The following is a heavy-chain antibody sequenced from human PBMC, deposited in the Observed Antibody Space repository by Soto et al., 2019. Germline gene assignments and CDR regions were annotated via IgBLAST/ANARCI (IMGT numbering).Heavy chain of an antibody. Sequence: EVHLVESGGGLVQPGGSLRLSCAASGFTFSDHYMDWVRQAPGKGLEWVGRTRNKANSYTTEYAASVKGRFTISRDDSKNSLYLQMNSLNTEDTAVYYGARVPRKGDYMDVWGNGTTVTVSS. CDR3: ARVPRKGDYMDV. J-gene: IGHJ6*03. V-gene: IGHV3-72*01. CDR1: GFTFSDHY. CDR2: TRNKANSYTT.